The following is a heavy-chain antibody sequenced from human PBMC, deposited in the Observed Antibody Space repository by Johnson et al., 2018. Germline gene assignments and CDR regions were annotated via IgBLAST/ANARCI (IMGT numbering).Heavy chain of an antibody. V-gene: IGHV3-21*01. D-gene: IGHD5-12*01. CDR3: TGEYLVATIRVDYYYYYMHV. Sequence: VQLVESGGGLVKPGGSLRLSCAASGFTFSSFNMNWVRQAPGKGLEWVASITSSSDYMYYADSVKGRFTVSRDNAKNSRFLQMDSLRTEDTAVYYCTGEYLVATIRVDYYYYYMHVGGKGTTVTVSS. CDR1: GFTFSSFN. CDR2: ITSSSDYM. J-gene: IGHJ6*03.